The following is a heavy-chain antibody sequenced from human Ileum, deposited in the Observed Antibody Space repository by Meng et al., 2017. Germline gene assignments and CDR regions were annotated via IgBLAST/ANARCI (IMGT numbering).Heavy chain of an antibody. CDR1: AGSISSNTY. CDR2: ISHSGGA. V-gene: IGHV4-4*02. Sequence: LHEWGRGRQWPSGALSLAYAVFAGSISSNTYWTWVRLPPGKGLEWIGQISHSGGAYYNPSLKSRVTMSVDKSKSQFSLMLTSVTAADTAIYYCARHGGYSQDFWGQGTLVTVSS. CDR3: ARHGGYSQDF. J-gene: IGHJ4*02. D-gene: IGHD4-23*01.